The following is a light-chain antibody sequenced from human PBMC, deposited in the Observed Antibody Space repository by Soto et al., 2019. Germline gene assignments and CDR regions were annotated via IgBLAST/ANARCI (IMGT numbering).Light chain of an antibody. CDR3: GTWDSSLNGGV. CDR2: ESN. Sequence: QSVLTQPPSVSAALGQRVTNSCSGSSSNIGNKYVSWYQQLPGSAPKLLIYESNKRPSGIPDRFSGSKSGTSATLDITGLQTGDEADYYCGTWDSSLNGGVFGGGTKLTVL. CDR1: SSNIGNKY. J-gene: IGLJ2*01. V-gene: IGLV1-51*02.